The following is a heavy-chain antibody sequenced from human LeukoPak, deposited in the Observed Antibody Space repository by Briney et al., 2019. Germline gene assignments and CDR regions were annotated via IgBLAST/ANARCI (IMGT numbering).Heavy chain of an antibody. J-gene: IGHJ4*02. CDR2: ISYDGSNK. CDR3: ASQPSEQWHNGGGH. V-gene: IGHV3-30*03. Sequence: GRSLRLSCAASGFTFSSYGMHWARQAPGKGLEWVAVISYDGSNKYYADSVKGRFTISRDNSKNTLYLQMNSLRAEDTAVYYCASQPSEQWHNGGGHWGQGTLVTVSS. CDR1: GFTFSSYG. D-gene: IGHD6-19*01.